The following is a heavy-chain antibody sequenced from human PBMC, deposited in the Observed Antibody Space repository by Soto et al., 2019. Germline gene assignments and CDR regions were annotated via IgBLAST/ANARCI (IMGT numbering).Heavy chain of an antibody. CDR3: ARGDITMVRGVIISYSFDY. J-gene: IGHJ4*02. CDR1: GGSFSGYY. Sequence: PSETLSLTCAVYGGSFSGYYWSWIRQPPGKGLEWIGEINHSGSTNYNPSLKSRVTISVDTSKNQFSLKLSSVTAADTAVYYCARGDITMVRGVIISYSFDYWGQGTLVTVSS. CDR2: INHSGST. D-gene: IGHD3-10*01. V-gene: IGHV4-34*01.